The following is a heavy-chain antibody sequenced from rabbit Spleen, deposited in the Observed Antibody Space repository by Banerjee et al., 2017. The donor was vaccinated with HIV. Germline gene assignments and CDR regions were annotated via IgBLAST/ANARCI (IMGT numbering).Heavy chain of an antibody. Sequence: QEQLEESGGGLVKPGGTLTLTCKASGFDLNNYCYMWWVRQAPGKGLEWIGTIWTGSTSITWYANWALGRFTISKTSSTTVTLQLNSLTAADTATYFCARDPNYASGHYIYSCWGPGTLVTVS. J-gene: IGHJ2*01. CDR2: IWTGSTSIT. D-gene: IGHD1-1*01. CDR1: GFDLNNYCY. V-gene: IGHV1S45*01. CDR3: ARDPNYASGHYIYSC.